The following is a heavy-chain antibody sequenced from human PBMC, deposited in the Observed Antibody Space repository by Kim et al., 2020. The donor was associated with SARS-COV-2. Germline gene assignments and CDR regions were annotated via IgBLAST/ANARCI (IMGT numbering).Heavy chain of an antibody. Sequence: SETLSLTCTVSGGSISSGDYYWSWIRQPPGKGLEWIGYIYFSGSTYYNPSLKSRVTISVDTSKNQFSLKLSSVTAADTAVYYCARDEGITGTTAHRRGFDPWGQGTLVTVS. V-gene: IGHV4-30-4*01. CDR1: GGSISSGDYY. CDR2: IYFSGST. J-gene: IGHJ5*02. D-gene: IGHD1-7*01. CDR3: ARDEGITGTTAHRRGFDP.